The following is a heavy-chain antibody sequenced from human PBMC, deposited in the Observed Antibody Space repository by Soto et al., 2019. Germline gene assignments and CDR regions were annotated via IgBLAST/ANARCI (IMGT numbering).Heavy chain of an antibody. CDR2: VQPSGTT. V-gene: IGHV4-34*01. Sequence: PSETLFLTCAAFSATLGDHYLTWMRQSPEKGLEWIGEVQPSGTTDYNPALKSRLTLSLDASNNQYCLKVASVTAADTAVYFCARGKPSGYRFGPRNFFYYGLDVWGPGTTVTVS. CDR3: ARGKPSGYRFGPRNFFYYGLDV. J-gene: IGHJ6*02. CDR1: SATLGDHY. D-gene: IGHD5-18*01.